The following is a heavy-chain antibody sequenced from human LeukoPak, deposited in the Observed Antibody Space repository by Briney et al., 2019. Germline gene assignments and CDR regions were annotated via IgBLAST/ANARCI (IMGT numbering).Heavy chain of an antibody. D-gene: IGHD4-17*01. CDR1: GYTFTSYG. V-gene: IGHV1-18*01. CDR3: AKDRGWQYADYETVAVEH. Sequence: ASVKVSCKASGYTFTSYGISWVRQAPGQGLEWMGWISVYTGKTYHAQKFQARVTMTTDTSTTTAYMELRSLRSDDTAVYYCAKDRGWQYADYETVAVEHWGQGTLVTVSS. J-gene: IGHJ4*02. CDR2: ISVYTGKT.